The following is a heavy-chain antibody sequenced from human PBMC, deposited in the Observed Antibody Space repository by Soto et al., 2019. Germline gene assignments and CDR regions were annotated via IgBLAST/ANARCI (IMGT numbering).Heavy chain of an antibody. CDR1: GFAFSSYA. CDR3: AKSPYASGRAHPDY. J-gene: IGHJ4*02. V-gene: IGHV3-23*01. D-gene: IGHD6-25*01. Sequence: EVQLLEFGGGLVQPGGSLRLSCAASGFAFSSYAMSWVRQAPGKGLEWVSAISGGGGSTYYADSVRGRFSISRDNSKNTLYLQMNGLRGEDAAVYYCAKSPYASGRAHPDYWGQGTLVTVSS. CDR2: ISGGGGST.